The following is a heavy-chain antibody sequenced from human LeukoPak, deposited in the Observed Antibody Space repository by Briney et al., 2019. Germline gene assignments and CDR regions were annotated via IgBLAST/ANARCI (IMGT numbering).Heavy chain of an antibody. CDR1: GGSFSVYY. V-gene: IGHV4-34*01. J-gene: IGHJ3*02. Sequence: SETLSLTCAVHGGSFSVYYWSWIRQPPGKGLEWIGEINNSGSTNYNPSLKSRVTISVDTSKNQFSLKLSSVTAADTAVYYCARETVAYDAFDIWGQGTMVTVSS. CDR2: INNSGST. D-gene: IGHD6-19*01. CDR3: ARETVAYDAFDI.